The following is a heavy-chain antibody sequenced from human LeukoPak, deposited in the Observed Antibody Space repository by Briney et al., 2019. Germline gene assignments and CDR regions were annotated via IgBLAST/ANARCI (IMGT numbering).Heavy chain of an antibody. CDR2: VFTTGTT. CDR3: AGDRRTSGWYAS. J-gene: IGHJ5*01. CDR1: GFTVSSHY. Sequence: GGSLGLSCVPSGFTVSSHYISWFRQAPGKGLEWVSVVFTTGTTYYADSVKGRFTLSRDTLKNTVYLQMNSLTAEDTALYYCAGDRRTSGWYASWGQGTLVTVSS. V-gene: IGHV3-53*01. D-gene: IGHD6-19*01.